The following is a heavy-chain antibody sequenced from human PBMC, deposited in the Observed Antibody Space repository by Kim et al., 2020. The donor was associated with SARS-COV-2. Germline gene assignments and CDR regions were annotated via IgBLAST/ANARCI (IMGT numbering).Heavy chain of an antibody. V-gene: IGHV4-34*01. CDR3: ARGQLWFGELHYYYYGMDV. CDR2: INHSGST. Sequence: SETLSLTCAVYGGSFSGYYWSWIRQPPGKGPEWIGEINHSGSTNYNPSLKSRVTISVDTSKNQFSLKLSSVTAADTAVYYCARGQLWFGELHYYYYGMDVWGQGTTVTVSS. CDR1: GGSFSGYY. D-gene: IGHD3-10*01. J-gene: IGHJ6*02.